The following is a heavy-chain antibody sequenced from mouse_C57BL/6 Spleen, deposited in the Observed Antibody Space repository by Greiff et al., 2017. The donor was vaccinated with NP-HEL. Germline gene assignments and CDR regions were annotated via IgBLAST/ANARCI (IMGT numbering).Heavy chain of an antibody. J-gene: IGHJ3*01. V-gene: IGHV1-50*01. CDR1: GYTFTSYW. CDR3: ARENGAY. CDR2: IDPSDSYP. Sequence: QVQLKQPGAELVKPGASVKLSCKASGYTFTSYWMQWVKQRPGQGLEWIGEIDPSDSYPNYNQKFKGKATLTVDTSSSTAYMQLSSLTSEDSAVYYCARENGAYWGQGTLVTVSA.